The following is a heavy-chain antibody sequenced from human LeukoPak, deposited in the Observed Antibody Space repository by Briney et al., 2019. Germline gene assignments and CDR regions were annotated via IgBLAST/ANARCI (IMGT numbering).Heavy chain of an antibody. CDR2: MNPNSGNT. D-gene: IGHD1-26*01. J-gene: IGHJ5*02. V-gene: IGHV1-8*01. CDR3: ATCREPRGGFDT. Sequence: ASVKVSCKASGYTFTSYDINWVRQATGQGLEWMGWMNPNSGNTGYAQKFQGRVTMTRNTSISTAYMELISLRYEETAVYYCATCREPRGGFDTWGPGTLVTVSS. CDR1: GYTFTSYD.